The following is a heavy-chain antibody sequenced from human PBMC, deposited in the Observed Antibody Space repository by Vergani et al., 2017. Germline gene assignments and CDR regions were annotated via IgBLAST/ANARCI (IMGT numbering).Heavy chain of an antibody. J-gene: IGHJ5*02. D-gene: IGHD6-13*01. CDR3: ARDAGQELVRRENWFDP. V-gene: IGHV1-69*08. CDR1: GGTFSSYT. CDR2: IIPILGIA. Sequence: QVQLVQSGAEVKKPGSSVKVSCKASGGTFSSYTISWVRQAPGQGLEWMGRIIPILGIANYAQKFQGRVTITADKSTSAAYMELGSLRSEDTAVYYCARDAGQELVRRENWFDPWGQGSLVTVSS.